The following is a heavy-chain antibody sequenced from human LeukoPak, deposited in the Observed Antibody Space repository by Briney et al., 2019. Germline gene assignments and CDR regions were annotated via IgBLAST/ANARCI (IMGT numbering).Heavy chain of an antibody. CDR3: AKDIAPAVFYYMDV. CDR2: IKSDGST. V-gene: IGHV3-74*01. D-gene: IGHD2-15*01. Sequence: PGGSLRLSCAASGFTFSSYWMHWVRQAPGKGLVWVSRIKSDGSTNYADSVKGRFTISRDDAKNSLYLQMNSLRAADTALYYCAKDIAPAVFYYMDVWGKGTTVIVSS. CDR1: GFTFSSYW. J-gene: IGHJ6*03.